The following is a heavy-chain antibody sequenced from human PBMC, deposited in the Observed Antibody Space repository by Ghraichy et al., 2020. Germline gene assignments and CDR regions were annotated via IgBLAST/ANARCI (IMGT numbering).Heavy chain of an antibody. D-gene: IGHD2-2*01. CDR1: GGSFSGYY. J-gene: IGHJ6*02. V-gene: IGHV4-34*01. Sequence: SETLSLTCGVYGGSFSGYYWNWIRQPPGKGLEWIGQINHSGSTNYNPSLKSRVTISVDTSKKQFSLRLSSVTAADTVVYYCARRARYCSSTSCYGDNYYYYYAMDVWGQGTTVTVSS. CDR3: ARRARYCSSTSCYGDNYYYYYAMDV. CDR2: INHSGST.